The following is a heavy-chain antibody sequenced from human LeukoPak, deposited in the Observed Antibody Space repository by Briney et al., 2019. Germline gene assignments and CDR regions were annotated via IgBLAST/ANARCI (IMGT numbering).Heavy chain of an antibody. CDR1: GFTFSTYT. V-gene: IGHV3-21*01. CDR3: ARDMKGIAVVPAASWRYDY. J-gene: IGHJ4*02. CDR2: V. D-gene: IGHD2-2*01. Sequence: GGSLRLSCAASGFTFSTYTMNWVRQTPEKGLEWVSAVKGRFTISRDNAKNSLYLQMNSLRAEDTAVYYCARDMKGIAVVPAASWRYDYWGQGTLVTVSS.